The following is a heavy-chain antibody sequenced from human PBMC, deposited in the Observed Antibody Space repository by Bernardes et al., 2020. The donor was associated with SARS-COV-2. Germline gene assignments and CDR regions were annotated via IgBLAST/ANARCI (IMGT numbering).Heavy chain of an antibody. CDR1: GGSISSDY. CDR3: AKEYPSRRNSSPREIDH. J-gene: IGHJ4*02. Sequence: SETLSLTCSVSGGSISSDYWSWIRQSPGKGLEWIGYIYYSGGTNYNPSLKSRVTISVDRSKNQFSLKLNSVTAADTAVYFCAKEYPSRRNSSPREIDHWGQGTLVTVSS. V-gene: IGHV4-59*01. D-gene: IGHD1-1*01. CDR2: IYYSGGT.